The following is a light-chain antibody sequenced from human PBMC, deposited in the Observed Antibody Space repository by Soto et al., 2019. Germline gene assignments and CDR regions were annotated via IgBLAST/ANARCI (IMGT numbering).Light chain of an antibody. CDR1: QSLSKC. V-gene: IGKV3-11*01. J-gene: IGKJ4*02. CDR3: QQRSSWPLT. CDR2: GAS. Sequence: EIVLTQSPATLPLSPGERATLSCRASQSLSKCLGWYQQKPGQAPRLLIDGASNRATGIPARFSGSGSGTDFTLTISSLEPEDFAVYFGQQRSSWPLTFGGGTKVETK.